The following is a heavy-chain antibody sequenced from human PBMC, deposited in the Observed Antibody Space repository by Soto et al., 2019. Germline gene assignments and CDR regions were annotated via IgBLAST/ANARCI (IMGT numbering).Heavy chain of an antibody. V-gene: IGHV3-23*01. CDR3: AKDRDTYGPIYYFDS. D-gene: IGHD5-18*01. J-gene: IGHJ4*02. CDR2: VAYSGVST. CDR1: GFTFSTHA. Sequence: LRLSCVASGFTFSTHAMSWVRQAPGKGLEWVATVAYSGVSTYYADFVKGHFTVSKDNPKNTLSLQMSSLRDEDTAVYYCAKDRDTYGPIYYFDSWGQGTLVTVSS.